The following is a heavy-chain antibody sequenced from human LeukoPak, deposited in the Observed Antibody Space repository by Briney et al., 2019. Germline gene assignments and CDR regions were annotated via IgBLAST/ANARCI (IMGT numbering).Heavy chain of an antibody. CDR2: ISSSSSYI. V-gene: IGHV3-21*01. D-gene: IGHD3-3*01. CDR3: ARDPERITIFGVVIRGCLDY. J-gene: IGHJ4*02. Sequence: PGGSLRLSCAASGFTFSSYSMNWVRQAPGKGLEWVSSISSSSSYIYYADSVKGRFTISRDNAKNSLYLQMNSLRAEDTAVYYCARDPERITIFGVVIRGCLDYWGQGTLVTVSS. CDR1: GFTFSSYS.